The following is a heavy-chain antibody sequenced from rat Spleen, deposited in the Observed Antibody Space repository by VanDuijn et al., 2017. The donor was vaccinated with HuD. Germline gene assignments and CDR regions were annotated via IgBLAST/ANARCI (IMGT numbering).Heavy chain of an antibody. Sequence: QVQLKESGPDLVQPSQTLSLTCTVSGFSLTSYGVSWVRQPPGKGLEWIAAISSGGSTYYNSALKSRLSISRDTSKSQVFLKMNSLQTEDTAIYFCTSPFRWFAYWGQGTLVTVSS. J-gene: IGHJ3*01. CDR2: ISSGGST. CDR1: GFSLTSYG. CDR3: TSPFRWFAY. V-gene: IGHV2S8*01.